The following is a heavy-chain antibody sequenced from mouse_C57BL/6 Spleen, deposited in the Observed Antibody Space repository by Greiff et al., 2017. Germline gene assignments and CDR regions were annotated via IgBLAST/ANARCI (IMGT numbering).Heavy chain of an antibody. CDR1: GYAFSSSW. D-gene: IGHD2-12*01. Sequence: VQLQQSGPELVKPGASVKISCKASGYAFSSSWMNWVKQRPGKGLEWIGRIYPGDGDTNYNGKFKGKATLTADKSSSTADMQLSSLTSEDSAVYFCARCFYCYDEYYCYYWGQGTTLTGAS. CDR3: ARCFYCYDEYYCYY. V-gene: IGHV1-82*01. CDR2: IYPGDGDT. J-gene: IGHJ2*01.